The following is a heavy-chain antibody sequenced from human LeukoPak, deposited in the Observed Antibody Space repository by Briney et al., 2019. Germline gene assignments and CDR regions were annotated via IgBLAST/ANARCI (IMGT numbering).Heavy chain of an antibody. D-gene: IGHD5-12*01. Sequence: PSETLSLTCTVSGGSISSSSQYWGWIRQPPGKGLEWIGSIYYSGRTYYNPSLQSRVIISVDMSKNQFALKLSSVTAADTAVYYCARGRQIGGYDGFDPWGQGTLVTASS. V-gene: IGHV4-39*06. CDR1: GGSISSSSQY. CDR3: ARGRQIGGYDGFDP. CDR2: IYYSGRT. J-gene: IGHJ5*02.